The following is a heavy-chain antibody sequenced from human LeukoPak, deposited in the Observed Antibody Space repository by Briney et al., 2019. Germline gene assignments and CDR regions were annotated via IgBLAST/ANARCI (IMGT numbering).Heavy chain of an antibody. D-gene: IGHD3-22*01. Sequence: ASVKVSCKASGYTFTSYDINWVRQATGQGLEWMGWMNPNSGNTGYAQKFQGRVTITRNTSISTAYMELSSLRSEDTAVYYCARGLYYYDSNGRTPYDYWGQGTLVTVSS. CDR1: GYTFTSYD. CDR2: MNPNSGNT. CDR3: ARGLYYYDSNGRTPYDY. V-gene: IGHV1-8*03. J-gene: IGHJ4*02.